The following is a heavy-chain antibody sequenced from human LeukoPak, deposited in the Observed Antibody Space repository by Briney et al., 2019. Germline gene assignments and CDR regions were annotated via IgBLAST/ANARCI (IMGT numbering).Heavy chain of an antibody. J-gene: IGHJ4*02. CDR1: GGSFSGYY. D-gene: IGHD5-18*01. CDR2: INHSGST. CDR3: AKGAASRGYTYVAN. Sequence: SETLSLTCAVYGGSFSGYYWSWIRQPPGKGLEWIGEINHSGSTNYNPSLKSRVTISVDTSKNQFSLKLSSVTAADTAVYYCAKGAASRGYTYVANWGQGTLVTVSS. V-gene: IGHV4-34*01.